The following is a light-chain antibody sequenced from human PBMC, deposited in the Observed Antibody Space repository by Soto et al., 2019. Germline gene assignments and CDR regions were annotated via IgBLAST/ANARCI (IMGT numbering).Light chain of an antibody. V-gene: IGLV2-14*01. Sequence: QSALTQPASVSGSPGQSITISCTGTSSDVGGYNYVSWYQQHPGKAPKLMIYEVSNRPSGVSTRFSGSKSGNTASLTISGIQAEEEADYYCSSYTSSSTVVFGGGTKLTVL. CDR3: SSYTSSSTVV. CDR2: EVS. CDR1: SSDVGGYNY. J-gene: IGLJ2*01.